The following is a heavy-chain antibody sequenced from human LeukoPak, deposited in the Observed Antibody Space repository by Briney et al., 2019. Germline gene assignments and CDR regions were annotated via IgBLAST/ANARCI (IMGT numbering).Heavy chain of an antibody. Sequence: GGSLRLSCTASGFTVSSNFMSWVRQAPRKGLEWVSVIYSGGDTYYADSVKGRFTISRDNAKNSLYLQMNSLRAEDTAVYYCARSIMGYSGYDYTWGQGTLVTVSS. CDR2: IYSGGDT. D-gene: IGHD5-12*01. CDR1: GFTVSSNF. J-gene: IGHJ5*02. V-gene: IGHV3-66*01. CDR3: ARSIMGYSGYDYT.